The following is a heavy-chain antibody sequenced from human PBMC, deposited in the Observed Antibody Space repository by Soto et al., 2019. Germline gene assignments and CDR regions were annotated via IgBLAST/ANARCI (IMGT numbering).Heavy chain of an antibody. CDR3: ARDLLEGSDY. CDR2: ISHSGST. Sequence: QVQLQQWGAGLLKPSETLSLTCAVYGGSFSGYYWSWIRQPPGKGLEWIGEISHSGSTNYNPSLKSRVTISVDTSKNQFSLKLSSVTAADTAVYYCARDLLEGSDYWGQGTLVTVSS. J-gene: IGHJ4*02. CDR1: GGSFSGYY. D-gene: IGHD3-10*01. V-gene: IGHV4-34*01.